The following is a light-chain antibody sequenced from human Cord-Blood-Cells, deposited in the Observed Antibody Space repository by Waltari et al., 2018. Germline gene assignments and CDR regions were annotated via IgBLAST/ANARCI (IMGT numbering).Light chain of an antibody. CDR3: SSYVGSNNFV. CDR2: EVS. V-gene: IGLV2-8*01. Sequence: QSALTQPPSASGSPGQSVTISCTGTSSDVGGYNYVSWYQQHPGKAPKLMIYEVSKRPSGGPDRLSGSKSGNTASLTVSGLQAEDEADYYCSSYVGSNNFVFGTGTKVTIL. J-gene: IGLJ1*01. CDR1: SSDVGGYNY.